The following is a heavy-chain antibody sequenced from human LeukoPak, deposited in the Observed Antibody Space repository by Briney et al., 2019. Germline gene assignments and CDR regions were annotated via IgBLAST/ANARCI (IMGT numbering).Heavy chain of an antibody. CDR3: ARGGPAIFYYSYYGMDV. J-gene: IGHJ6*04. CDR1: GGSFSGYY. V-gene: IGHV4-34*01. Sequence: PSETLSLTCAVYGGSFSGYYWSWIRQPPGKGLEWIGEINHSGSTNYNPSLKSRVTISVDTSKNQFSLKLSSVTAADTAVYYCARGGPAIFYYSYYGMDVWGKGTTVTVSS. D-gene: IGHD3-3*02. CDR2: INHSGST.